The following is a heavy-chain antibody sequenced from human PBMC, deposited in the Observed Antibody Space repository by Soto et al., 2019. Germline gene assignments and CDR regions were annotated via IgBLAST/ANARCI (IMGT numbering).Heavy chain of an antibody. D-gene: IGHD3-9*01. CDR3: ARDRYYDILTGSGDYFDY. V-gene: IGHV1-3*01. CDR2: INAGNGNT. Sequence: ASVKVSCKASGYTFTSYAMHWVRQAPGQRLEWMGWINAGNGNTKYSQKFQGRVTITRDTSASTAYMELSSLRSEDTAVYYCARDRYYDILTGSGDYFDYGGQGTLVPV. J-gene: IGHJ4*02. CDR1: GYTFTSYA.